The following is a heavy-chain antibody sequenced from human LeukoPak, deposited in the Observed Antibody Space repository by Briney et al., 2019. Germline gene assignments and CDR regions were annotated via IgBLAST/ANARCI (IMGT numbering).Heavy chain of an antibody. V-gene: IGHV4-34*01. CDR1: GGSFSGYY. Sequence: SETLSLTCAVYGGSFSGYYWSWIRQPPGKGLEWIGEVNHSGSTNYNPSFKSRVTISVDTSKNQFSLKLSSVTAADTAVYYCARGLPYWFDPWGQGTLVTVSS. CDR3: ARGLPYWFDP. CDR2: VNHSGST. J-gene: IGHJ5*02.